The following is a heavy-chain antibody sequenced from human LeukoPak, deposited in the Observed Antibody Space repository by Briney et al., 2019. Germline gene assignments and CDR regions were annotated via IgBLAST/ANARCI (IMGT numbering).Heavy chain of an antibody. D-gene: IGHD4-17*01. Sequence: PGGSLRLSCAASGFTFSSYGMHWVRQAPAKGLEWVAIKSYDGSNKYYADSVKGRFTISRDNSKNTLYLQMNSLRAEDTAVYYCAKSTTVTQRGYFDYWGQGTLVTVSS. V-gene: IGHV3-30*18. CDR2: KSYDGSNK. CDR3: AKSTTVTQRGYFDY. CDR1: GFTFSSYG. J-gene: IGHJ4*02.